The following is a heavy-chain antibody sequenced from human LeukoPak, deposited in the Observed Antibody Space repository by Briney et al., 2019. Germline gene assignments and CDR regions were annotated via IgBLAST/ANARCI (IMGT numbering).Heavy chain of an antibody. CDR2: INPNSGGT. V-gene: IGHV1-2*02. D-gene: IGHD4-11*01. CDR3: AREDSTVHYYYMDV. CDR1: GYTFTGYY. J-gene: IGHJ6*03. Sequence: GASVKVSCKASGYTFTGYYMHWVRQAPGQGLEWMGWINPNSGGTNYAQKFQGRVTMTRDTSISTAYMELSRLRSDDTAVYYCAREDSTVHYYYMDVWGKGTTVTVSS.